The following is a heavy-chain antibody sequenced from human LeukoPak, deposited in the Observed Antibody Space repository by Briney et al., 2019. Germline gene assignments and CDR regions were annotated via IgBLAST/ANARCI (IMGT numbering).Heavy chain of an antibody. J-gene: IGHJ4*02. CDR2: INHSGST. D-gene: IGHD3-9*01. Sequence: SETLSLTCAVYGGSFSGYYWSWIRQPPGKGLEWIGEINHSGSTNYNPSLKSRVTISVDTSKNQFSLKLSSVTAADTAVYYCAIGRSGYYNYFDYWGQGTLVTVSS. CDR1: GGSFSGYY. CDR3: AIGRSGYYNYFDY. V-gene: IGHV4-34*01.